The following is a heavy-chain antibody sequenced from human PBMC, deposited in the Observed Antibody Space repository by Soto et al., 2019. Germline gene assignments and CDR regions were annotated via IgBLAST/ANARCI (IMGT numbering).Heavy chain of an antibody. Sequence: PSETLSLTCTVSGYSISSGDYSGCIRHPPGKGLEWIGSIYHSGSTYYNPSLKSRATISVDTSKNQFSLKLSSVTAADTAVYYCAREGPDSGLGTYIIDPWGQGTLVTVSS. CDR1: GYSISSGDY. J-gene: IGHJ5*02. V-gene: IGHV4-38-2*02. CDR2: IYHSGST. CDR3: AREGPDSGLGTYIIDP. D-gene: IGHD3-10*01.